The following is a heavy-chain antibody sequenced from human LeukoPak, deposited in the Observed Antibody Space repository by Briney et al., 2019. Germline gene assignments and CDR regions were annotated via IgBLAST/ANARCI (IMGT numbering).Heavy chain of an antibody. V-gene: IGHV4-34*01. CDR2: INHSGST. Sequence: PSETLSLTCVVYGGSFSGYYWSWIRQPPGKGLEWIGEINHSGSTNYNPSLKSRVTISVDTSKNQFSLKLSSVTAADTAVYYCARHYYDSSGYYYGDYWGQGTLVTVSS. CDR1: GGSFSGYY. CDR3: ARHYYDSSGYYYGDY. J-gene: IGHJ4*02. D-gene: IGHD3-22*01.